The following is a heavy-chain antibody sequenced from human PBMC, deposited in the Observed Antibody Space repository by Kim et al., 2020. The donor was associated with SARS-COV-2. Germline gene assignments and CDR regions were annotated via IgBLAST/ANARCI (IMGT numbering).Heavy chain of an antibody. CDR3: ARHVIVVVPAALSLYWYFDL. D-gene: IGHD2-2*01. J-gene: IGHJ2*01. Sequence: RVTISVDTSKNQFSLKLSSVTAADTAVYYCARHVIVVVPAALSLYWYFDLWGRGTLVTVSS. V-gene: IGHV4-39*01.